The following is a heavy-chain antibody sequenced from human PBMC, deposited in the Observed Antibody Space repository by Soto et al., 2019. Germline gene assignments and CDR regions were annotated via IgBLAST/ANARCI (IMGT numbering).Heavy chain of an antibody. CDR1: GGSISSGVYY. CDR3: AGDVWAVGGVVVCMDV. CDR2: IYYSGST. D-gene: IGHD3-3*01. V-gene: IGHV4-31*03. Sequence: PSETLSLTCTVSGGSISSGVYYWSWIRHHPGKGLEWIGYIYYSGSTYYNPSLKSRVTISVYTSKNQFSLKLSSVTAADTAVYYFAGDVWAVGGVVVCMDVRGQGTTVPVYS. J-gene: IGHJ6*02.